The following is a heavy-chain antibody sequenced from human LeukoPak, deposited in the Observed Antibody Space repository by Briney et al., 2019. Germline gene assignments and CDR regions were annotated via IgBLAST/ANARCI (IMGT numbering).Heavy chain of an antibody. CDR3: ARARNYGGLDWFDP. D-gene: IGHD4-23*01. CDR1: GVSISSSNSY. Sequence: SETLSLTCSVSGVSISSSNSYWGWIRQPPGKGLEWIGSIYYTGNTYYNASLKSRVTISIDTSKNQFSLKLSSVTAADTAVYYCARARNYGGLDWFDPWGQGTLVTVSS. V-gene: IGHV4-39*01. CDR2: IYYTGNT. J-gene: IGHJ5*02.